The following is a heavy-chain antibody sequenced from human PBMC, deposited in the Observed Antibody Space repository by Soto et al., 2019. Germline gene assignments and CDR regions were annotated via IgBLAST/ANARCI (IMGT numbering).Heavy chain of an antibody. CDR3: ARSARVLILPGGGQGRGPGGSIWFDP. V-gene: IGHV4-34*01. J-gene: IGHJ5*02. D-gene: IGHD2-2*01. CDR2: INHSGST. Sequence: QVQLQQWGAGLLKPSETLSLTCAVSGGPLSAFYYSWLRQPPGKGLEWIGEINHSGSTNYNPSLKRRVPFSVDAAQNLVSLDLTSVTAADTGVYYCARSARVLILPGGGQGRGPGGSIWFDPWGQGTLVTVSS. CDR1: GGPLSAFY.